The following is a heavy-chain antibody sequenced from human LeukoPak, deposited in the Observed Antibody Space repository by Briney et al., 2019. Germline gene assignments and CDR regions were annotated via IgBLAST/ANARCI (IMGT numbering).Heavy chain of an antibody. CDR3: AKDPRYNWNYVD. V-gene: IGHV3-21*04. CDR2: ISSSSSYI. J-gene: IGHJ3*01. Sequence: GGSLRLPCAASGFTFSSYSMNWVRQAPGKGLEWVSSISSSSSYIYYADSVKGRFTISRDNAKNSLYLQMNSLRAEDTAVYYCAKDPRYNWNYVDWGQGTMVTVSS. D-gene: IGHD1-7*01. CDR1: GFTFSSYS.